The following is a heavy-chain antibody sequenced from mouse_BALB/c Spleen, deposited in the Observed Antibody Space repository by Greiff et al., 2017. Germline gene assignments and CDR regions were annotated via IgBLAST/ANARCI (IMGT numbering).Heavy chain of an antibody. V-gene: IGHV3-2*02. CDR3: ARRQIYYYGSSYPFDY. J-gene: IGHJ2*01. Sequence: EVKLVESGPGLVKPSQSLSLTCTVTGYSITSDYAWNWIRQFPGNKLEWMGYISYSGSTSYNPSLKSRISITRDTSKNQFFLQLNSVTTEDTATYYCARRQIYYYGSSYPFDYWGQGTTLTVSS. CDR2: ISYSGST. CDR1: GYSITSDYA. D-gene: IGHD1-1*01.